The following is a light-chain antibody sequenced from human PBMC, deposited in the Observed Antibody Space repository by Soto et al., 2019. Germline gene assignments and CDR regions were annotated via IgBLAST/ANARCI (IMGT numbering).Light chain of an antibody. V-gene: IGKV3-15*01. CDR2: GAS. CDR1: QSVSST. CDR3: QQYYNWPRT. Sequence: EIVMTQSPATLSVSPGERATLSCRASQSVSSTLAWYQQKPGQAPRLLIYGASTRAPDIPARFSGSGSGTEFTLTISSLQSEDFAVYYCQQYYNWPRTFGQGTKVEIK. J-gene: IGKJ1*01.